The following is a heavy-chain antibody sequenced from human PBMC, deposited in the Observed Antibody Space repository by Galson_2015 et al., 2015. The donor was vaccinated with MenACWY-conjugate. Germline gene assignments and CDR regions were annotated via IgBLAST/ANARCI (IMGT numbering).Heavy chain of an antibody. J-gene: IGHJ3*02. D-gene: IGHD3-22*01. V-gene: IGHV3-33*06. Sequence: SLRLSCAASGFTFSSYGMHWVRQAPGKGLEWVAFISYEGSEKNYGDSVKGRFTISRDNSKNTLYLQMNSLRAEDTAVYYCAKDTKWKLHAFDIWGQGTMVTVSS. CDR1: GFTFSSYG. CDR3: AKDTKWKLHAFDI. CDR2: ISYEGSEK.